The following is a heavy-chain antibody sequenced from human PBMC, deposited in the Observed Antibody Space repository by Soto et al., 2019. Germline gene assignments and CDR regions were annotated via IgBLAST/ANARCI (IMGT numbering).Heavy chain of an antibody. J-gene: IGHJ6*02. CDR1: GFTFSSYS. CDR2: ISSSSSTI. CDR3: AREWSGTTRDYYYGMDV. D-gene: IGHD1-7*01. V-gene: IGHV3-48*02. Sequence: GGSLRLSCAASGFTFSSYSMNWVRQAPGKGLEWVSYISSSSSTIYYADSVKGRFTISRDNAKNSLYLQMNSLRDEDTAVYYCAREWSGTTRDYYYGMDVWGQGTTVTVSS.